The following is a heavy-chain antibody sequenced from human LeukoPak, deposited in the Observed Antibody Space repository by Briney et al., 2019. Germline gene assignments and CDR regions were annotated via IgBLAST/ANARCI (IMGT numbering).Heavy chain of an antibody. V-gene: IGHV3-20*04. Sequence: PGGSLRLSCAASGFTFDNCGMNWVRQAPGKGLEWVSAINWNGVSTNYADSVKGRFTISRDNAKNSLYLQMSSLRAEDTALYYCARDKALVAGAFDIWGQGTMVTVSS. CDR3: ARDKALVAGAFDI. CDR1: GFTFDNCG. D-gene: IGHD2-15*01. CDR2: INWNGVST. J-gene: IGHJ3*02.